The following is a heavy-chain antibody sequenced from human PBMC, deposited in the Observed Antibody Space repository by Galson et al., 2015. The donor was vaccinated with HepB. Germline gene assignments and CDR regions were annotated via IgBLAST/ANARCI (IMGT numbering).Heavy chain of an antibody. CDR3: ARDLPIFGGWFDP. J-gene: IGHJ5*02. V-gene: IGHV1-46*01. CDR1: GYTFTSYY. Sequence: SVKVSCKASGYTFTSYYMHWVRQAPGQGLEWMGIINPSGGSTSYAQKFQGRVTMTRDTSTSTVYMELSSLRSEDTAVYYCARDLPIFGGWFDPWGQGTLATVSS. D-gene: IGHD3-3*01. CDR2: INPSGGST.